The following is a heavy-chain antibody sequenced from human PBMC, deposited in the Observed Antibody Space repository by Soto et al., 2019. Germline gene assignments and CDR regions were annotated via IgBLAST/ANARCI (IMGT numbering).Heavy chain of an antibody. CDR1: GYNFISHW. Sequence: PGESLKISCQGSGYNFISHWISWVRQMPGKGLEWMGWIDPNGSYTRYSPSVEGHVSITADESNRTVYLQWSSLKATDTALYCCVRHWDHFDGSGYDFDSWGQGTPVTVSS. J-gene: IGHJ4*02. CDR2: IDPNGSYT. CDR3: VRHWDHFDGSGYDFDS. V-gene: IGHV5-10-1*01. D-gene: IGHD3-22*01.